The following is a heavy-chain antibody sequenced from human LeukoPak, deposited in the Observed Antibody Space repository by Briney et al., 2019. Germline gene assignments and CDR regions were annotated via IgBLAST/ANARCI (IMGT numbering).Heavy chain of an antibody. J-gene: IGHJ4*02. CDR1: GGSFSSGTFY. CDR2: IHFSGGT. CDR3: ARGRASGIGVDFDY. Sequence: SETLSLTCTFSGGSFSSGTFYWAWIRQPPGKGLEWIWSIHFSGGTYYNPSLKSRVTISVDTSKNQFSLKLSSVTAANTAVYYCARGRASGIGVDFDYWGQGTLVTVSS. V-gene: IGHV4-39*01. D-gene: IGHD3-10*01.